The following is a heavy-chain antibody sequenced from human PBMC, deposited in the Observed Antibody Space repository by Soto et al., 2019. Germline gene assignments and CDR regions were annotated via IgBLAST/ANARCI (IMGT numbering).Heavy chain of an antibody. CDR2: IYHSGST. CDR1: GGSISSSNW. D-gene: IGHD3-3*01. J-gene: IGHJ5*02. Sequence: QVQLQESGPGLVKPSGTLSLTCAVSGGSISSSNWWSWVRQPPGKGLEWIGEIYHSGSTNYNPSLKSRVTISVDKSKNQFSLKLSSVTAADTAVYYCARGWQPYYDFWSGYSDWFDPWGQGTLVTVSS. CDR3: ARGWQPYYDFWSGYSDWFDP. V-gene: IGHV4-4*02.